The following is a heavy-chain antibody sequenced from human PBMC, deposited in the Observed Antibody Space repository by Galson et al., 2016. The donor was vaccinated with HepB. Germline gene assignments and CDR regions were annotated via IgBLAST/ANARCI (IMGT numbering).Heavy chain of an antibody. D-gene: IGHD2-2*01. Sequence: SLRLSCAASGFTFDAYAMHWVRQAPGKGLEWVSGISWNSGNTGYADSVKGRFTISGDNAKDSLYLQMNSLRPEDTALYFCAKAAQYCSSSSCRNWFDPWGLGTLVTVSS. CDR3: AKAAQYCSSSSCRNWFDP. J-gene: IGHJ5*02. CDR1: GFTFDAYA. V-gene: IGHV3-9*01. CDR2: ISWNSGNT.